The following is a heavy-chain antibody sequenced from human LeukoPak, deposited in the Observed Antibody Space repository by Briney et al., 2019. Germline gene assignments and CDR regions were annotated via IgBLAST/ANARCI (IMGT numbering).Heavy chain of an antibody. CDR2: INWNGGST. Sequence: PGGSLRLSCAASGFTFDNYGMSWVRQAPGKGLEWVSGINWNGGSTGYTDSVKGRFTISRDNAKNSLYLQMNSLRAEDTAVYYCARDSSGYDSAGFDYWGQGTLVTVSS. CDR1: GFTFDNYG. D-gene: IGHD3-22*01. CDR3: ARDSSGYDSAGFDY. J-gene: IGHJ4*02. V-gene: IGHV3-20*04.